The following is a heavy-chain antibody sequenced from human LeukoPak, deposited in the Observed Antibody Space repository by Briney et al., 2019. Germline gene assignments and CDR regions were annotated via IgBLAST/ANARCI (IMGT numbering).Heavy chain of an antibody. V-gene: IGHV3-30*19. D-gene: IGHD2-21*02. CDR3: ARGPPELYCGGDCSHYFDY. Sequence: PGGSLRLSCAAPGFTFSSYGMHWVRQAPGKGLEWVAVISYDGSNKYYADSVKGRFTISRDNSKNTLYLQMNSLRAEDTAVYYCARGPPELYCGGDCSHYFDYWGQGTLVTVSS. CDR2: ISYDGSNK. J-gene: IGHJ4*02. CDR1: GFTFSSYG.